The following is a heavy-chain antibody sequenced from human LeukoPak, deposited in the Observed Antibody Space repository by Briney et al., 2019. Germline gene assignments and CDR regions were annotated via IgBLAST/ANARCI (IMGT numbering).Heavy chain of an antibody. V-gene: IGHV3-64*01. CDR3: ARGPPRGVLYYYYMDV. CDR1: GFTFSSYG. J-gene: IGHJ6*03. D-gene: IGHD4/OR15-4a*01. Sequence: GGSLRLSCETSGFTFSSYGMHWVRQAPGKGLEFVSAITYNGGNTYYANSVRGRFTISRDNSNNTLYLQMGSLRVEDMAVYYCARGPPRGVLYYYYMDVWGKGTTVTISS. CDR2: ITYNGGNT.